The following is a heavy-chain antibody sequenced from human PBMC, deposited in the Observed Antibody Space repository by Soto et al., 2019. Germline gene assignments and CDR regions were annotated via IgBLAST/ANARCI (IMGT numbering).Heavy chain of an antibody. CDR1: GDSISRYY. Sequence: QVQLQESGPGLVKPSETLSLTCTVSGDSISRYYWSWIRQPPGKGLEWIGYIYVSGSTNYNPSLRSRLSISVDTAKSQVSLDLNSLTSADTAVYFCARQRGQLAAFDIWGQGTVVTVSS. V-gene: IGHV4-59*01. CDR2: IYVSGST. J-gene: IGHJ3*02. CDR3: ARQRGQLAAFDI. D-gene: IGHD6-13*01.